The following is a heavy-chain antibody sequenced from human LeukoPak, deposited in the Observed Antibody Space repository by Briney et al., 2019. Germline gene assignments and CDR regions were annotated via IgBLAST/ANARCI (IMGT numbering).Heavy chain of an antibody. CDR3: AKDYARGGCSLAHCNPIDS. CDR1: GFTFSTFA. D-gene: IGHD2-15*01. V-gene: IGHV3-23*01. CDR2: FSPDGI. J-gene: IGHJ4*02. Sequence: GGSLRLSCAASGFTFSTFAMTWVRQAPGKGPEWVSTFSPDGIHYADSVKGRFAISRDDSMSTLFLQMNSLSAEDTAIYYCAKDYARGGCSLAHCNPIDSWGQGTLVTVSS.